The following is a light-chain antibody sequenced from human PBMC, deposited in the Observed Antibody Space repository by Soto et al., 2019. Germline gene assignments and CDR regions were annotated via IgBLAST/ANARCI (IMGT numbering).Light chain of an antibody. V-gene: IGLV2-14*01. CDR1: SSDVGAYNY. CDR3: SSYTSSRTLV. CDR2: EVS. Sequence: QSALTQPASLSGSPGQSITISCTGTSSDVGAYNYVSWYQQHPGKAPKLMIYEVSNRPSGVSHRFSGSKSDNTASLTISGLQTDDEADYYCSSYTSSRTLVFGTGTKVTVL. J-gene: IGLJ1*01.